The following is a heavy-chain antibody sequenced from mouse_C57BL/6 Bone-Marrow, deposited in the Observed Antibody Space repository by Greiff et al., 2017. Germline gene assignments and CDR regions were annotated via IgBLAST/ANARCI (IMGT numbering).Heavy chain of an antibody. J-gene: IGHJ2*01. V-gene: IGHV5-4*03. CDR1: GFTFSSYA. CDR2: ISDGGSST. D-gene: IGHD2-1*01. Sequence: EVKLVESGGGLVKPGGSLKLSCAASGFTFSSYAMSWVRQTPEKRLEWVATISDGGSSTYYPDNVKGRFTISRDNAKNNLYLQMSHLKSEDTAMYYCAYGNPYLDYWGQGTTLTVSS. CDR3: AYGNPYLDY.